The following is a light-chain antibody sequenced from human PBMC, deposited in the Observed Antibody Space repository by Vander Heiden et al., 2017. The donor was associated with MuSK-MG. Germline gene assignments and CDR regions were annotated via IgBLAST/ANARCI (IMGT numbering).Light chain of an antibody. CDR3: QSYDSSLSGSV. CDR1: CSNIRAGYD. J-gene: IGLJ2*01. CDR2: GNS. Sequence: QPVLPPPPSVPDAPGQWLTISRTGSCSNIRAGYDVHCYQQLPATAPTLLIYGNSNRPSWVPDRFSGSKSATSASLAITGLQAEDEAAYYCQSYDSSLSGSVFGGGTKLTVL. V-gene: IGLV1-40*01.